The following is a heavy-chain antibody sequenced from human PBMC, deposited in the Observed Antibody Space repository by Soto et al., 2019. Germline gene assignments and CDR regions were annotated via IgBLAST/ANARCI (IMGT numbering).Heavy chain of an antibody. V-gene: IGHV3-21*06. D-gene: IGHD3-9*01. CDR2: ITCSSSYI. CDR1: GFIFSSHN. CDR3: ARLVASETGYGMDV. Sequence: DVQLVESGGGLVKPGGSLRLSCAASGFIFSSHNMNWVRQAPGKGLEWVSSITCSSSYIFYADSVKGRFTISRDNAKNTVYLQMNSLRAEDTGVYYCARLVASETGYGMDVWGQGTTVTVSS. J-gene: IGHJ6*02.